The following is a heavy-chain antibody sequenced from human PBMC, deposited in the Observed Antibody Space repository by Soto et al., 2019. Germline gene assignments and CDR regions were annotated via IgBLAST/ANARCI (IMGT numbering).Heavy chain of an antibody. D-gene: IGHD3-22*01. J-gene: IGHJ4*02. CDR1: GGSIRDYY. V-gene: IGHV4-59*08. CDR3: AILGCYYQAFHS. CDR2: IYYTGTT. Sequence: SETLSLTCTVSGGSIRDYYWGWIRQSPGKGLDWIGYIYYTGTTKYNPSLKSRVTISVDSSKNQFSLKLDSVTAADTAVYYCAILGCYYQAFHSWGQGNLVTVSS.